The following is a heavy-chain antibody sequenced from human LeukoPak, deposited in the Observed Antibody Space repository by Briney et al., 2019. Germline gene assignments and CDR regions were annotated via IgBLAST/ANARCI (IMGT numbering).Heavy chain of an antibody. Sequence: KSSETLSLTCTVSGGSISSGSYYWSWIRQPAGKGLEWIGRIYTSGSTNYNPSLKSRVTMSVDTSKNQFSLKLSSVTAADTAVYYCARDMAWDYYGSGSYLPHYWGQGTLVTVSS. CDR1: GGSISSGSYY. CDR3: ARDMAWDYYGSGSYLPHY. V-gene: IGHV4-61*02. J-gene: IGHJ4*02. CDR2: IYTSGST. D-gene: IGHD3-10*01.